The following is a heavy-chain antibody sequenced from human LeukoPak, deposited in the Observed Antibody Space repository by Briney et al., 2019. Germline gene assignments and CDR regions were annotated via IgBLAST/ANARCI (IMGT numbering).Heavy chain of an antibody. CDR3: AIPTYYYDSSGQGY. CDR1: GFTFSSYE. CDR2: ITSSGSTI. Sequence: PGGSLRLSCAASGFTFSSYEMNWLRQAPGKGLEGVSYITSSGSTIYYADSVKGRFTISRDNAKNSLYLQMNSLRAEDTAVYYCAIPTYYYDSSGQGYWGQGTLVTVSS. D-gene: IGHD3-22*01. V-gene: IGHV3-48*03. J-gene: IGHJ4*02.